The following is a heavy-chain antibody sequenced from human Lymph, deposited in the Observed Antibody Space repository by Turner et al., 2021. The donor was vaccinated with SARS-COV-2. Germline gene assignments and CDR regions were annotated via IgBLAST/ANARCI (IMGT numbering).Heavy chain of an antibody. CDR3: ARGDYYGSGSYPGKTFDY. V-gene: IGHV3-30-3*01. Sequence: QVQLVESGGGVVQPGRSLRLSCAASGFSFSSYAIYWVRQAPGKGLEWLAVISYDGSDKYYADAVKGRFTILRDNSKNTLHLQMNSLRAEDTAVYYCARGDYYGSGSYPGKTFDYWGQGTLVTVSS. CDR2: ISYDGSDK. CDR1: GFSFSSYA. J-gene: IGHJ4*02. D-gene: IGHD3-10*01.